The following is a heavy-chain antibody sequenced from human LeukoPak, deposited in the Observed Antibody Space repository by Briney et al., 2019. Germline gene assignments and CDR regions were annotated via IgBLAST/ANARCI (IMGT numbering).Heavy chain of an antibody. V-gene: IGHV3-53*01. Sequence: PGGSLRLSCAASGFTVSSNYMSWVRQAPGKGLEWVSVIYSGGSTYYADSVKGRFTNSRDNSKNTLYLQMNSLRAEDTAVYYCARDSSGWFDYWGQGTLVTVSS. CDR3: ARDSSGWFDY. CDR2: IYSGGST. CDR1: GFTVSSNY. J-gene: IGHJ4*02. D-gene: IGHD6-19*01.